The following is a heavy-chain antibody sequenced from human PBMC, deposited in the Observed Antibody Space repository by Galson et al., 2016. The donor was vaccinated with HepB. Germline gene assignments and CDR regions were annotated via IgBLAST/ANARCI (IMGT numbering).Heavy chain of an antibody. CDR2: IYWDDDK. CDR1: GFSLSTNGVG. Sequence: PALVKPTQTLTLTCTFSGFSLSTNGVGVGWIRQPPGKAPEWLALIYWDDDKRYKPSLRSRLTITKDTSRNHVVLTMTNMDPVDTATYFCAHSADYYDTSGYYPAFHYLGQGTLVTVSS. V-gene: IGHV2-5*02. CDR3: AHSADYYDTSGYYPAFHY. J-gene: IGHJ4*02. D-gene: IGHD3-22*01.